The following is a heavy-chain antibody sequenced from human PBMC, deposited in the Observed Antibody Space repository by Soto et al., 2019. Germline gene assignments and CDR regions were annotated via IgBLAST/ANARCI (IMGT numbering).Heavy chain of an antibody. CDR2: ISSSSTI. Sequence: GGSLRLSCAASGFTFSSYSMNWVRQAPGKGLEWVSYISSSSTIYYADSVKGRFTISRDNAKNSLYLQMNSLRDEDTAVYYCARDVAGTVTPFFLQRSYYYYGMDVWGQGTTVTVSS. V-gene: IGHV3-48*02. J-gene: IGHJ6*02. CDR3: ARDVAGTVTPFFLQRSYYYYGMDV. CDR1: GFTFSSYS. D-gene: IGHD4-17*01.